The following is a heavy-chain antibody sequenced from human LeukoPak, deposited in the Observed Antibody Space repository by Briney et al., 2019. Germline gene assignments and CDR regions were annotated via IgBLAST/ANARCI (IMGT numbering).Heavy chain of an antibody. CDR2: IWYDGSNK. Sequence: QPGGSLRLSCAASGFTFSSYGMHWVRQAPGKGLEWVAVIWYDGSNKYYADSVKGRFTISRDNSKNTLYLQMNSLRAEDTAVYYCARGGVGAIYFDYWGQGTLVTVSS. CDR3: ARGGVGAIYFDY. V-gene: IGHV3-33*01. D-gene: IGHD1-26*01. CDR1: GFTFSSYG. J-gene: IGHJ4*02.